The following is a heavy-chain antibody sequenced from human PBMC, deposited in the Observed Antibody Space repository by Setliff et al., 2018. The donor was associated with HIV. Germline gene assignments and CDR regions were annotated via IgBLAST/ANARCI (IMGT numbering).Heavy chain of an antibody. CDR1: GGSIRNEDYF. D-gene: IGHD7-27*01. CDR2: FYTSGST. CDR3: ARVSPLTHYYYMDM. V-gene: IGHV4-61*02. J-gene: IGHJ6*03. Sequence: PSETLSLTCTVSGGSIRNEDYFWSWIRQPAGKGLEWIGRFYTSGSTNYNPPFKSRVTISEGTSENQFSLKLTSVTAADTAIYYCARVSPLTHYYYMDMWGKGTTVTVSS.